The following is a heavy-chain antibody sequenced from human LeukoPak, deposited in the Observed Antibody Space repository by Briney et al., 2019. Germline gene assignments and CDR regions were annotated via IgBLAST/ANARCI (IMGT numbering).Heavy chain of an antibody. CDR3: ARGDYLRTQYYFDY. D-gene: IGHD4-17*01. Sequence: SETLSLTCTVSSGSIFNTNWWSWVRQPPGKGLEWIGQIFHSGSTSYSPSLKSRVTISVDTSKNQFSLKLSSVTAADTAVYYCARGDYLRTQYYFDYWGQGTLVTVSS. CDR2: IFHSGST. V-gene: IGHV4-4*02. J-gene: IGHJ4*02. CDR1: SGSIFNTNW.